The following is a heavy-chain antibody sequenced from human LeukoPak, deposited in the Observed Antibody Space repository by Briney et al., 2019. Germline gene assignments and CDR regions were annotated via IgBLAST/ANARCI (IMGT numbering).Heavy chain of an antibody. J-gene: IGHJ5*02. D-gene: IGHD3-16*01. CDR3: ARGRGSWFDP. CDR1: GGSFSGYY. Sequence: KPSETLSLTCAVYGGSFSGYYWSWIRQPPGKGLEWIGEINHSGSTNYNPSLKSRITISVDTSNNQFSLKLSSVTAADTAVYYCARGRGSWFDPWGQGTLVTVSS. CDR2: INHSGST. V-gene: IGHV4-34*01.